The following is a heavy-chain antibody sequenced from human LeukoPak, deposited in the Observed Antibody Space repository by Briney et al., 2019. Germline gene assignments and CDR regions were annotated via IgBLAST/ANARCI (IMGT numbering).Heavy chain of an antibody. D-gene: IGHD6-13*01. CDR3: ARDSGRLAAAGDY. J-gene: IGHJ4*02. CDR1: GFTVSSYY. CDR2: LYNGGTT. V-gene: IGHV3-53*01. Sequence: GGSLRLSCAASGFTVSSYYTSWVRQAPDMGLEWVSVLYNGGTTYYADSVKGRFTISRDNAKNTLYLQMNSLRAEDTAVYYCARDSGRLAAAGDYWGQGALVTVSS.